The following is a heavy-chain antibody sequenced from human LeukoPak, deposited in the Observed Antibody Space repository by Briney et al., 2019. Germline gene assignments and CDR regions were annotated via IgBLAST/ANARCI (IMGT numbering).Heavy chain of an antibody. Sequence: GASVKVSCKASGYTFTGYYMHWVRQAPGQGLECMGWINPNSGGTNYAQKFQGRVTMTRDTSISTAYMELSRLRSDDTAVYYCARQPGGDNYDRSGIEASDIWGQGTMVTVSS. D-gene: IGHD3-22*01. V-gene: IGHV1-2*02. CDR2: INPNSGGT. CDR1: GYTFTGYY. J-gene: IGHJ3*02. CDR3: ARQPGGDNYDRSGIEASDI.